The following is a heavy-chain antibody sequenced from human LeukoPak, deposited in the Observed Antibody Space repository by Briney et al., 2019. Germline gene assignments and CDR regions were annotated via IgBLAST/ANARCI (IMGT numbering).Heavy chain of an antibody. J-gene: IGHJ3*02. V-gene: IGHV3-23*01. D-gene: IGHD3-22*01. CDR2: ISGSGGST. CDR1: GFTFSSYA. Sequence: GGSLRLSCAASGFTFSSYAMSWVRQAPGKGLEWVSAISGSGGSTYYADSVKGRFTISRDNSKNTLYLQMNSLRAEDTAVYYCAKDLWYYDSSAYKRNAFDIWGQGTMVTVSS. CDR3: AKDLWYYDSSAYKRNAFDI.